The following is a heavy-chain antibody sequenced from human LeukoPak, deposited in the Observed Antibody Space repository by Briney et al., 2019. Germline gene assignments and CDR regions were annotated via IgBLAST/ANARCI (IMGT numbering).Heavy chain of an antibody. CDR1: GFTFSNAW. CDR2: IKSKTDGGTT. Sequence: AGGSLRLSCAASGFTFSNAWMSWVRQAPGKGLEWVGRIKSKTDGGTTDYAAPVKGRFTISRDDSKNTLYLQMNSLKTEDTAVYYCARDDSGSAEVFDYWGQGTLVTVSS. V-gene: IGHV3-15*01. CDR3: ARDDSGSAEVFDY. J-gene: IGHJ4*02. D-gene: IGHD2-21*02.